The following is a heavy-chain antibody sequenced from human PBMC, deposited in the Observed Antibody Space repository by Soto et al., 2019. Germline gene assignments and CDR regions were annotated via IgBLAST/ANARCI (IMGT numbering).Heavy chain of an antibody. J-gene: IGHJ6*02. V-gene: IGHV1-8*01. CDR3: AREKSYGMDV. CDR2: MNPNSGNT. CDR1: GYTFTNFG. Sequence: QVHLVQSGAEVKKPGASVKVSCTASGYTFTNFGINWVRQATGQGLEWMGWMNPNSGNTGYAQKFQGRVTMTRNTSISTAYMELSSLRSEDTAVYYCAREKSYGMDVWGQGTTVTVSS.